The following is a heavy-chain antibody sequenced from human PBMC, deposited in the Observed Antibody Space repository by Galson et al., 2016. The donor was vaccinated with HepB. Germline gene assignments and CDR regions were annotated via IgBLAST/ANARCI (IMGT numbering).Heavy chain of an antibody. Sequence: SLRLSCAASGFTFSSYWMSWVRQAPGKGLEWVANVKRDGSERYYVDSVKGRFTIPRDNAKNSLFLQMNSLRVEDTAVYYCARGANRGRPFDYGGQGTLVTVSS. V-gene: IGHV3-7*03. J-gene: IGHJ4*02. CDR1: GFTFSSYW. CDR3: ARGANRGRPFDY. CDR2: VKRDGSER. D-gene: IGHD3-10*01.